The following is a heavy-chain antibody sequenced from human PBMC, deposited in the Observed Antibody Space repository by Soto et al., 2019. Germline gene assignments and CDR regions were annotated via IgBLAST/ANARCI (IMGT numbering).Heavy chain of an antibody. V-gene: IGHV4-59*01. D-gene: IGHD3-22*01. Sequence: QVQLQESGPGLVKPSETLSLTCTVSGGSISSYYWSWIRQPPGKGLEWIGYIYYSGSTNYNPSLNSRVTISVDTSKNQFSLKLSSVTAADTAVYYCASSGYYYYFDYWGQGTLVTVSS. J-gene: IGHJ4*02. CDR2: IYYSGST. CDR3: ASSGYYYYFDY. CDR1: GGSISSYY.